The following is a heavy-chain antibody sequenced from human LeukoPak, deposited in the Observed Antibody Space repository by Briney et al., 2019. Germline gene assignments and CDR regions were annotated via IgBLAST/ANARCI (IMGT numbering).Heavy chain of an antibody. V-gene: IGHV3-30*02. Sequence: GGSLRVSCAASGFIFSSFGMHWVRQAPGKGLEGVAFIRYDGSNKYYADSVKGRFTISRDNSKNTLYLQMNSPRAEDTAIYYCAKDRGDYTNWFDPWGQGTLVTVSS. CDR2: IRYDGSNK. D-gene: IGHD4-17*01. J-gene: IGHJ5*02. CDR1: GFIFSSFG. CDR3: AKDRGDYTNWFDP.